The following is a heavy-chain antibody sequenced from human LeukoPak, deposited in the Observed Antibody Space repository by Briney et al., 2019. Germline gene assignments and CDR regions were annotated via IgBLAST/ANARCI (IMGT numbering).Heavy chain of an antibody. CDR3: ARPYGVGY. CDR1: GYSFTDYW. CDR2: IFPGNSET. D-gene: IGHD4-17*01. Sequence: GESLKISCKGSGYSFTDYWIGWVRQMPGKGLEWMGIIFPGNSETRYSPSFQGQVTISSDKSISTAYLQWRSLKASDTAMYYCARPYGVGYWGQGTLVTVSS. V-gene: IGHV5-51*01. J-gene: IGHJ4*02.